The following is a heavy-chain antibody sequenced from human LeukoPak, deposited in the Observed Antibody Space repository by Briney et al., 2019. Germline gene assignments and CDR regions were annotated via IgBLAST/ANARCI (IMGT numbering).Heavy chain of an antibody. V-gene: IGHV3-48*04. D-gene: IGHD3-10*02. CDR2: ISSSGSTI. CDR1: GFTFSSYW. CDR3: AELGITMIGGV. J-gene: IGHJ6*04. Sequence: PAGSLRLSCAASGFTFSSYWMSWVRQAPGKGLEWVSYISSSGSTIYYADSVKGRFTISRDNAKNSLYLQMNSLRAEDAAVYYCAELGITMIGGVWGKGTTVTISS.